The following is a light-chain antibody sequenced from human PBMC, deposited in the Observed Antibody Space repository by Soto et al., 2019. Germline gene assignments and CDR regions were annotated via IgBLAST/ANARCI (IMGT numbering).Light chain of an antibody. CDR1: SSDVGSYNY. Sequence: QSALTQPASVTGSPGQSITISCTGTSSDVGSYNYVSWYQQHPGKVPKLMIHDVSNRPSGVSYRFSGSKSGNTASLTISGLQAEDEADYYCSSYTTISTWVFSGGTKLTVL. V-gene: IGLV2-14*03. CDR3: SSYTTISTWV. J-gene: IGLJ3*02. CDR2: DVS.